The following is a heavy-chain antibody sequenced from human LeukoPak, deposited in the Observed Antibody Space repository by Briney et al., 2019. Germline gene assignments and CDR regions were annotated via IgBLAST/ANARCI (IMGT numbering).Heavy chain of an antibody. CDR3: ARVDDSSVIDF. CDR2: IYYSGRT. CDR1: GGSLNDYY. D-gene: IGHD3-22*01. Sequence: SETLSLTCTVSGGSLNDYYWSWIRQPPGKGLEWIGYIYYSGRTNYNPSLKTRITISVDMSRNQFSLKLGSVTAADTAVYYCARVDDSSVIDFWGQGTLVSVSS. J-gene: IGHJ4*02. V-gene: IGHV4-59*01.